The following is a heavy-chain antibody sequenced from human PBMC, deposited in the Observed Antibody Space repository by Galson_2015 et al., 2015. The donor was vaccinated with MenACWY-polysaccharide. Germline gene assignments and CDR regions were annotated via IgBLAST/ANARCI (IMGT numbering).Heavy chain of an antibody. D-gene: IGHD1-26*01. Sequence: LRLSCASCGITFSNSLMYWVRPAPGKRLVWVSSILSDGSITSYEDSVSGRFIISRDNDKNMLLLQMNGLRGEDTAVYYCTRGSRYSANYGGDWGQGTLVTVSS. CDR3: TRGSRYSANYGGD. CDR1: GITFSNSL. CDR2: ILSDGSIT. J-gene: IGHJ4*02. V-gene: IGHV3-74*01.